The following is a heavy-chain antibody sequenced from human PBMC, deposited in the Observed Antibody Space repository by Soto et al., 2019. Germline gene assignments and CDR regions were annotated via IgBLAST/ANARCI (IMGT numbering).Heavy chain of an antibody. CDR1: GLTITNAW. CDR3: TTGLVEGV. V-gene: IGHV3-15*07. D-gene: IGHD2-15*01. Sequence: EVQLVESGGGFIYPGGSLRLSCAASGLTITNAWMNWVRQAPGKGLEWVGRIKTNTEGGTTDYAAAVKGRFTVSRDDSKNTLYLQMNSLRTEDTAVYYSTTGLVEGVWGQGTTVTVSS. CDR2: IKTNTEGGTT. J-gene: IGHJ6*02.